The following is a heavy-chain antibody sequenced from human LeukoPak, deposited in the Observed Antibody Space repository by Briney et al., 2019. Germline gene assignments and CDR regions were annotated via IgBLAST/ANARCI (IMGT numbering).Heavy chain of an antibody. CDR1: GGSISSSNW. CDR3: ARDLLTVTTRISDAFDI. J-gene: IGHJ3*02. Sequence: SETLSLTCAVSGGSISSSNWWSWVRQPPGKGLEWIGEIYHSGSTNYNPSLKSRVTISVDKSKNQFSLKLSSVTAADTAVYYCARDLLTVTTRISDAFDIWGQGTMVTFFS. D-gene: IGHD4-17*01. V-gene: IGHV4-4*02. CDR2: IYHSGST.